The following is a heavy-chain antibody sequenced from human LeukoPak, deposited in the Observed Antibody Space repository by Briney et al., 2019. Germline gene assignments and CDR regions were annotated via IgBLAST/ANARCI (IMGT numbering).Heavy chain of an antibody. V-gene: IGHV3-21*01. J-gene: IGHJ4*02. D-gene: IGHD2-15*01. CDR3: ARADGWY. Sequence: GGSLRLSCVASGFTFSSYSMSWVRQAPGKGLEWVPSITSTNYIYYADSVKGRFTISRDNAKNSLYLQMNSLRAEDTAVYYCARADGWYWGQGTLVTVSS. CDR1: GFTFSSYS. CDR2: ITSTNYI.